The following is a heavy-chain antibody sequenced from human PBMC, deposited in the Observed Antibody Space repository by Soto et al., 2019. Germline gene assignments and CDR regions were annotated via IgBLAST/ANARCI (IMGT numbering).Heavy chain of an antibody. CDR3: ANPVIHFSWGNGPDY. V-gene: IGHV3-23*01. CDR2: ISGNGGST. D-gene: IGHD3-16*01. Sequence: GGSLRLSCAASGFTFSNFAMNWVRQAPGKGLEWVSAISGNGGSTYYGDSVKGRFTISRDNSRNTLYLQMNSLTAEDTAVYYCANPVIHFSWGNGPDYWGPGILVTVSS. J-gene: IGHJ4*02. CDR1: GFTFSNFA.